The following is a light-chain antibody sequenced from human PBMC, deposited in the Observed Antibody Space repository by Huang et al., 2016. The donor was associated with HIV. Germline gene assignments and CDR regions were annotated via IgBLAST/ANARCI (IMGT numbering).Light chain of an antibody. CDR1: QSLLHSNGYNY. CDR3: MQALQTTWT. CDR2: LGS. Sequence: DIVMTQSPLSLPVTPGEPASISCRSSQSLLHSNGYNYLDWYLQKPGQSPPRLIYLGSNRASGVPDRFSGSGSGTDFTLKISRVEAEDVGVYYCMQALQTTWTFGQGTKVEIK. V-gene: IGKV2-28*01. J-gene: IGKJ1*01.